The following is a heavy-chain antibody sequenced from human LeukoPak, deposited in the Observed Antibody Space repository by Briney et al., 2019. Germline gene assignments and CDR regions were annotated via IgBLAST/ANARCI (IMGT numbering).Heavy chain of an antibody. CDR1: GGSFSGYY. CDR3: ARGPRITMVRGVIRRTADNYYYGMDV. V-gene: IGHV4-34*01. D-gene: IGHD3-10*01. J-gene: IGHJ6*04. Sequence: SETLSLTCAVYGGSFSGYYWSWIRQPPGKGLEWIGEINHSGSTNYNPSLKSRVTISVDTSKNQFSLKLSSVTAADTAVYYCARGPRITMVRGVIRRTADNYYYGMDVWGKGTTVTVSS. CDR2: INHSGST.